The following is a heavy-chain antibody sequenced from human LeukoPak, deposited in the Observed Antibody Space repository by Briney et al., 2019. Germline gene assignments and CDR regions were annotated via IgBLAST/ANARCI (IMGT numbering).Heavy chain of an antibody. CDR3: ARGRGSGYWGMGYYFDY. CDR2: IYYSGST. V-gene: IGHV4-59*01. Sequence: SETLSLTCTVSGGSISSYYWSWIRQPPGKGLEWIGYIYYSGSTNYNPSLKSRVTVSVDTSKNQFSLKLSSVTAADTAVYYCARGRGSGYWGMGYYFDYWGQGTLVTVSS. D-gene: IGHD3-22*01. CDR1: GGSISSYY. J-gene: IGHJ4*02.